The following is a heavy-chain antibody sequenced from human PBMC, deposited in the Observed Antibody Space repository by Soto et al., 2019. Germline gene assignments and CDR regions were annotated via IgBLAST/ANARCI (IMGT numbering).Heavy chain of an antibody. D-gene: IGHD7-27*01. CDR2: INHSGSI. V-gene: IGHV4-34*01. Sequence: QVQLQQWGAGLLKPSETLSLTCAVYGGSFSGYYWSWIRQPPGKGLEWIGEINHSGSINYNPSLKSRVTIXXDTSKNQFSLKLSSVTAADTAVYYCARGWGRIFDYWGQGTLVTVSS. J-gene: IGHJ4*02. CDR1: GGSFSGYY. CDR3: ARGWGRIFDY.